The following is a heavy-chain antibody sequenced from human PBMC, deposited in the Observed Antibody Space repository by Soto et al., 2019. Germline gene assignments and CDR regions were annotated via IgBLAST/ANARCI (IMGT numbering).Heavy chain of an antibody. CDR2: ISPHNNNT. V-gene: IGHV1-18*01. Sequence: QVQLVQSETEVKKPGASVKVSCKASGYRFTTYAITWVRQAPGQGLEWMGWISPHNNNTEYVQKFQGRVAMTADTSTSTTYMEVRSLRSDDTALYYCARGKFYFDNWGQGTRVTVSS. CDR1: GYRFTTYA. J-gene: IGHJ4*02. CDR3: ARGKFYFDN.